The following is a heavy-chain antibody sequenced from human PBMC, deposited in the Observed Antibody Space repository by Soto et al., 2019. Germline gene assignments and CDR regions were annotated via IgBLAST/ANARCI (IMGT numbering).Heavy chain of an antibody. CDR1: RVAFSKFI. V-gene: IGHV1-69*13. D-gene: IGHD6-19*01. Sequence: SVKVSCKASRVAFSKFIVTWVRQAPGLGLEWVGGIIPIFGTANYAQKFQGRVTITADESASTSYMEVNNLRSEDTAVYYCAKVRYSSPMGYYYGMDVWGQGTTVTVSS. CDR3: AKVRYSSPMGYYYGMDV. J-gene: IGHJ6*02. CDR2: IIPIFGTA.